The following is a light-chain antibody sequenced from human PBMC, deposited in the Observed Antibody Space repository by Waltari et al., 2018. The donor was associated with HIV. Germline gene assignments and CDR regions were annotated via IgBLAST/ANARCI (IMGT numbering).Light chain of an antibody. CDR2: EVI. Sequence: QSALTQPPSASGSPGQSVTISCSGTSSDVGGYNYVSWYQRHPGKAPKLLIYEVIKRPSGVPDRFFGSKSCNTASLTVSGLQAEDEADYFCSSYAGDYNLVFGGGTKLTVL. J-gene: IGLJ3*02. CDR3: SSYAGDYNLV. V-gene: IGLV2-8*01. CDR1: SSDVGGYNY.